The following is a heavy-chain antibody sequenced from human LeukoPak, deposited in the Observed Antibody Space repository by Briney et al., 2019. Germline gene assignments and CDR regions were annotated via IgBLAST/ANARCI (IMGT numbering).Heavy chain of an antibody. CDR3: ATDITMVRGRAFDI. J-gene: IGHJ3*02. CDR2: FDPEDGET. Sequence: GASVKVSCKVSGYTLTELSMHWVRQAPGKGLEWKGGFDPEDGETIYAQKFQGRVTMTEDTSTDTAYMELSSLRSEDTAVYYCATDITMVRGRAFDIWGQGTMVTVSS. CDR1: GYTLTELS. V-gene: IGHV1-24*01. D-gene: IGHD3-10*01.